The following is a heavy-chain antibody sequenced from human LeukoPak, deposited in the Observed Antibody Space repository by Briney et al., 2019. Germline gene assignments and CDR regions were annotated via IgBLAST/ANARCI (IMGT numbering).Heavy chain of an antibody. CDR3: AREDTAMVMFDY. V-gene: IGHV3-72*01. Sequence: PGGSLRLSCAASGFTFSDHYMDWVRQAPGKGLEWVGRTRSKANSYTTEYAASVKGRFTISRDDSKNSLYLQMNSLKTEDTAVYYCAREDTAMVMFDYWGQGTLVTVSS. J-gene: IGHJ4*02. CDR1: GFTFSDHY. CDR2: TRSKANSYTT. D-gene: IGHD5-18*01.